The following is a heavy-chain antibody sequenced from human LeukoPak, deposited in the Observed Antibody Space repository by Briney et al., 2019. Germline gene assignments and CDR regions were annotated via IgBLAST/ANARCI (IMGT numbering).Heavy chain of an antibody. V-gene: IGHV4-59*10. Sequence: SETLSLTCAVYGGSFSGYYWSWIRQPAGKGLEWIGRFYTSGTTTYNPSLKSRVTMPVDTSKNQFSLKLTSVTAADTAVYYCARVGGIPLGAFDIWGQGTTVTVSP. J-gene: IGHJ3*02. CDR1: GGSFSGYY. D-gene: IGHD3-10*01. CDR3: ARVGGIPLGAFDI. CDR2: FYTSGTT.